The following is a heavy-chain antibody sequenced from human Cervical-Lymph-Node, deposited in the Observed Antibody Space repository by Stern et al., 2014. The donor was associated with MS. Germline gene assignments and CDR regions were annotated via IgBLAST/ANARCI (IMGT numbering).Heavy chain of an antibody. CDR3: ANGFCGGDCYLWQY. Sequence: VQLVESGGGVVQPGRSLSLSCAASGFIFSNYGIHWVRQAPGRGLEWVAVMSSDGTTKHYAASVKGRFTVSRDDSTSTLLLQMNSLRAEDTAVYYCANGFCGGDCYLWQYWGQGTLVTVSS. CDR1: GFIFSNYG. V-gene: IGHV3-30*18. J-gene: IGHJ4*02. CDR2: MSSDGTTK. D-gene: IGHD2-21*01.